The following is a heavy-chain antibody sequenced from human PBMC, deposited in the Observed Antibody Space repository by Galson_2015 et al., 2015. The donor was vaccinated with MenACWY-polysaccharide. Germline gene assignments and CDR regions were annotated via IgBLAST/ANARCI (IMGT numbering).Heavy chain of an antibody. V-gene: IGHV3-23*01. Sequence: SLRLSCAASGFTFSNYAMGWVRQAPGKGLEWVSTIRSSGTTSYYADSVKGRFTISRDNSKNTLYLQMSSLRAEDTAVYYCAKDPALRSSFYDYGMDVWGQGTTVTVSS. D-gene: IGHD4-17*01. CDR2: IRSSGTTS. CDR1: GFTFSNYA. CDR3: AKDPALRSSFYDYGMDV. J-gene: IGHJ6*02.